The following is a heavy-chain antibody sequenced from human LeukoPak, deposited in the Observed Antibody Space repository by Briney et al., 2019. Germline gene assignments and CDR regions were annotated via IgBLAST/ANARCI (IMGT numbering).Heavy chain of an antibody. J-gene: IGHJ4*02. V-gene: IGHV1-2*02. CDR1: GYTFTAYY. CDR3: ARLYCSGDTCFLGFDY. CDR2: INPHSGAT. Sequence: ASVKVSCKASGYTFTAYYIHWVRQAPGQGLEWMGWINPHSGATTYAQKFQGRVTVTRDTSISTASMELSRLRSDDTAVYYCARLYCSGDTCFLGFDYRGQGTLVTVSS. D-gene: IGHD2-15*01.